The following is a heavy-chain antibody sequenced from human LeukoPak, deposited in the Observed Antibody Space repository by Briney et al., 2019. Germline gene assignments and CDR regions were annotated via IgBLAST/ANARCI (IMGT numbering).Heavy chain of an antibody. CDR2: IHYIGTT. D-gene: IGHD3-10*01. V-gene: IGHV4-59*01. Sequence: SETLSLTCTVSGGSISSYYWSWIRQPPGKGLEWIGYIHYIGTTNYNPSLKSRVTISVDTSKNQFSLKLISVTAADTAVYYCARSAYFGSAFDYWGQGNLVTVSS. CDR1: GGSISSYY. CDR3: ARSAYFGSAFDY. J-gene: IGHJ4*02.